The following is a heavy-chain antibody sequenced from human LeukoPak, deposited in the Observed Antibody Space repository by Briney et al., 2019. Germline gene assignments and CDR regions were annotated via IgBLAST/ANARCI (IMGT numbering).Heavy chain of an antibody. V-gene: IGHV4-59*01. CDR3: ARSVIYGGNSGFYCGLDV. J-gene: IGHJ6*02. CDR2: IYYSGST. D-gene: IGHD4-23*01. CDR1: GGSISSYY. Sequence: PSATLSLTCTASGGSISSYYWSWIWQPPGKGLERIGYIYYSGSTNYNPSLKSRVTISVDTSKNQFSLKLSSVTAADTAVYFCARSVIYGGNSGFYCGLDVWDQGTTVTVS.